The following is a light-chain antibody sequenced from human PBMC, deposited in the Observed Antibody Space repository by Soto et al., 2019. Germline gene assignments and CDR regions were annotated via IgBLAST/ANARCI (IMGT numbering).Light chain of an antibody. V-gene: IGKV1-5*03. J-gene: IGKJ1*01. CDR1: QHIGIW. CDR2: KAS. Sequence: DIQMTQSPSTLSASVGDRVTITCRASQHIGIWLAWYQQKPGRAPRLLIYKASTLQTGVPSRFSGSGSGTEFPPPSSSLQPDDFATYYCQQYESYRTFGQGTNVEIK. CDR3: QQYESYRT.